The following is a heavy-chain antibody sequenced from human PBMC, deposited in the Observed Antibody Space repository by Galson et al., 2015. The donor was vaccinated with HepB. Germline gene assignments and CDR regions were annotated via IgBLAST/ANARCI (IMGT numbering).Heavy chain of an antibody. D-gene: IGHD6-19*01. CDR3: AKVFPEKTDGWYRQALYYFDS. V-gene: IGHV3-23*01. J-gene: IGHJ4*01. CDR2: ITPSGDNT. Sequence: SLRLSCAASGFTFSYYAMSWVRQAPGKGLEWVSAITPSGDNTYSADSMKGRFTISRDNSQNTLFLQMNSLRADDTAIYFCAKVFPEKTDGWYRQALYYFDSWGHGTWVTVSS. CDR1: GFTFSYYA.